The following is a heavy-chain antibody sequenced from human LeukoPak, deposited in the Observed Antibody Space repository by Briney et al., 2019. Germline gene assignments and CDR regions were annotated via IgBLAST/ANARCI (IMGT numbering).Heavy chain of an antibody. CDR1: GYTFTGYY. Sequence: ASVKVSCKASGYTFTGYYIHWVRQAPGQGLEWMGWINPNSGGTNSAQKFQNWVTMTRDTSISTAYMELSRLRYDDTAVYYCAKVRHGDALYSSDWGAFDIWGQGTLVTVSS. V-gene: IGHV1-2*04. J-gene: IGHJ3*02. D-gene: IGHD6-25*01. CDR2: INPNSGGT. CDR3: AKVRHGDALYSSDWGAFDI.